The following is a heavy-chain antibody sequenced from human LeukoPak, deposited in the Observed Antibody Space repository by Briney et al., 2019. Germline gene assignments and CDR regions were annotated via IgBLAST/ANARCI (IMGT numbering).Heavy chain of an antibody. CDR1: GFTFSSYA. D-gene: IGHD2-21*02. J-gene: IGHJ1*01. Sequence: GGSLRLSCAASGFTFSSYAMSWVRQAPGKGLEWVSAISGSGGSTYYAAPVKGRFTISRDDSKNTLYLQMNSLKTEDTAVYYCTTAMVVTAILYFQHWGQGTLVTVSS. CDR3: TTAMVVTAILYFQH. CDR2: ISGSGGST. V-gene: IGHV3-23*01.